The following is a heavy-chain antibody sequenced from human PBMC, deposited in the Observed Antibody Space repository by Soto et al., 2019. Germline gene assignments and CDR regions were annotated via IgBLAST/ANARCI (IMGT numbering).Heavy chain of an antibody. Sequence: EVQLVESGGGLVKPGGSLRLSCAASGFPFSSYTMNWVRQAPGKALEWVSSISSTNTYIYYTDSVKGRFTISRDNAKNSLYLQMNSLRAEDTAVYYCARDRTPTWYDIKYYFDYWGQGILVTVSS. J-gene: IGHJ4*02. D-gene: IGHD1-1*01. CDR1: GFPFSSYT. V-gene: IGHV3-21*01. CDR2: ISSTNTYI. CDR3: ARDRTPTWYDIKYYFDY.